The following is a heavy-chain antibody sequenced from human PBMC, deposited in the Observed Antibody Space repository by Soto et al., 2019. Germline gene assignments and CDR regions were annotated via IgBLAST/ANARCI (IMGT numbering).Heavy chain of an antibody. D-gene: IGHD1-26*01. CDR3: ATGRAEWELLYYFDY. J-gene: IGHJ4*02. V-gene: IGHV1-24*01. CDR2: FDPEDGET. Sequence: ASVKVSCKVSGYTLTELSMHWVRQAPGKGLEWMGGFDPEDGETIYAQKFQGRVTVTEDTSTDTAYMELSSLRSEDTAVYYCATGRAEWELLYYFDYWGQGTLVTVS. CDR1: GYTLTELS.